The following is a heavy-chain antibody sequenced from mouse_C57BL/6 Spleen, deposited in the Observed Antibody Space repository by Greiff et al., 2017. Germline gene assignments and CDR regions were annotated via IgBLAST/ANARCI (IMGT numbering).Heavy chain of an antibody. Sequence: VQLQQSGAELARPGASVKMSCKASGYTFTSYTMHWVKQRTGQGLEWIGYIHPRSGYTKYNQKFKDKATLTADKSSSTAYRQLSSLTSEDSAVYYWERRGGNPYYAMDYWGQGTSVTVSS. CDR3: ERRGGNPYYAMDY. CDR2: IHPRSGYT. CDR1: GYTFTSYT. D-gene: IGHD2-1*01. J-gene: IGHJ4*01. V-gene: IGHV1-4*01.